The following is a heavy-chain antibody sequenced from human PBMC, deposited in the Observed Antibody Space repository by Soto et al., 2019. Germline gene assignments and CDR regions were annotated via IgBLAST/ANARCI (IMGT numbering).Heavy chain of an antibody. CDR1: GYTFSTHW. CDR3: ARLELTGLDN. D-gene: IGHD3-9*01. J-gene: IGHJ4*02. V-gene: IGHV5-51*01. CDR2: IYPGDSDT. Sequence: PXESLKISWTGSGYTFSTHWIAWVRQMPGKGLEWMGIIYPGDSDTRYSPSFQGQVTISADKSFGTAYLQWSSLKASDTAIYFCARLELTGLDNWGQGTPVTSPQ.